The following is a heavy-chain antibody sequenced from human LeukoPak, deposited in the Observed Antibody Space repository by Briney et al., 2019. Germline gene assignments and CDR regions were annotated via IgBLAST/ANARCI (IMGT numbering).Heavy chain of an antibody. D-gene: IGHD3-10*01. CDR3: ARDTNPSSSSGYYGSGSYYNPLDY. Sequence: RSSVKVSCKASGYTFTSYYRHWVRQPPGQGLEWMGIINPSGGSTSYAQKFQGRVTMTRYTSTSTVYMELSSLRSEDTAVYYCARDTNPSSSSGYYGSGSYYNPLDYWGQGTLVTVSS. CDR2: INPSGGST. CDR1: GYTFTSYY. J-gene: IGHJ4*02. V-gene: IGHV1-46*03.